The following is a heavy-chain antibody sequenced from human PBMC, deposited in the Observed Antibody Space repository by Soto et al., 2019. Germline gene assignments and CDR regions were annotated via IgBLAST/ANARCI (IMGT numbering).Heavy chain of an antibody. V-gene: IGHV4-30-2*01. CDR2: IYPSGST. CDR1: GGSISSGGYS. D-gene: IGHD5-18*01. Sequence: QLQLQESGSGLVKPSQTLSLTCAVSGGSISSGGYSWSWIRQPPGKGLEWIGYIYPSGSTYYNPSLKRRVNISVDRSKNQFSLKLSSVTAADTAVYYCARTRGYSYGYLDYWGQGTLVTVSS. J-gene: IGHJ4*02. CDR3: ARTRGYSYGYLDY.